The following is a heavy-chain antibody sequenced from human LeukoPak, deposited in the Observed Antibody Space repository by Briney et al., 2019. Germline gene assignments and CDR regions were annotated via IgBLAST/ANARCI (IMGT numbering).Heavy chain of an antibody. CDR3: ARVPLWSNSSPRNYFDY. V-gene: IGHV4-4*07. J-gene: IGHJ4*02. CDR1: GDSISSYY. Sequence: SETLSLTCTVSGDSISSYYWSWIRQPAGKGLEWIGRIYSSGYTIYNPSLKSRVTISVDTSKSQFSLKQISVTAADTAVYYCARVPLWSNSSPRNYFDYWGQGTLVTVSS. CDR2: IYSSGYT. D-gene: IGHD6-6*01.